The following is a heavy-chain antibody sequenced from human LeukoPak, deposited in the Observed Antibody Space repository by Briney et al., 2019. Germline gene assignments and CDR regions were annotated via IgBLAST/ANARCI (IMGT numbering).Heavy chain of an antibody. D-gene: IGHD2-21*01. J-gene: IGHJ4*02. Sequence: PGGSLRLSCAASGFTFSSYAMSWVRQAPGKGLEWVSAISGSGGSTYYADSVKGRFTISRDNSKNTLYLQMNSLRAEDTAVYYRAKERYCGCCFYISPPFDYWGQGTLVTVSS. CDR3: AKERYCGCCFYISPPFDY. CDR2: ISGSGGST. CDR1: GFTFSSYA. V-gene: IGHV3-23*01.